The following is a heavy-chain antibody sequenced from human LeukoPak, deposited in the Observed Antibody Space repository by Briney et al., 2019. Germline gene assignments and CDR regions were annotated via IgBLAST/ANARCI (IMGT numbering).Heavy chain of an antibody. CDR3: ARDGCSSTSCLDYYYYGMDV. D-gene: IGHD2-2*01. V-gene: IGHV3-7*01. Sequence: GGSLRLSCAASGFTFSSYWMSWVRQAPGKGLEWVANIKRVGSEKYYVDSVKGRFTISRDNAKNSLYLQMNSLRAEDTAVYYCARDGCSSTSCLDYYYYGMDVWGQGTTVTVSS. CDR1: GFTFSSYW. CDR2: IKRVGSEK. J-gene: IGHJ6*02.